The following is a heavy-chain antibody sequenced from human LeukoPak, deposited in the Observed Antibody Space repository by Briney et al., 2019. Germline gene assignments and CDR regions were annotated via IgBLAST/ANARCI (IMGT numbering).Heavy chain of an antibody. Sequence: GESLKISCKGSGYSFTSCWIGWVRQMPGKGLEWMGIIYPGDSDTRYSPSFQGQVTISADKSISTAYLQWSSLKASDTAMYYCARGSYGSGSYDNWFDPWGQGTLVTVSS. J-gene: IGHJ5*02. CDR3: ARGSYGSGSYDNWFDP. D-gene: IGHD3-10*01. CDR1: GYSFTSCW. CDR2: IYPGDSDT. V-gene: IGHV5-51*01.